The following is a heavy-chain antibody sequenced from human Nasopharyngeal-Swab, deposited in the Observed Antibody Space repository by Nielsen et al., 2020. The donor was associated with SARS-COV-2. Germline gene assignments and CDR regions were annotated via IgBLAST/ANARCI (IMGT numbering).Heavy chain of an antibody. D-gene: IGHD3-22*01. CDR3: ASYYDSEAGAFDI. CDR2: IYYSGST. Sequence: SETLSLTCTISGGSISSYYWSWIRQPPGKGLEWIGYIYYSGSTNYNPSLKSRVTISVDTSKNQFSLKLSSVTAADTAVYYCASYYDSEAGAFDIWGQGTMVTVSS. J-gene: IGHJ3*02. V-gene: IGHV4-59*13. CDR1: GGSISSYY.